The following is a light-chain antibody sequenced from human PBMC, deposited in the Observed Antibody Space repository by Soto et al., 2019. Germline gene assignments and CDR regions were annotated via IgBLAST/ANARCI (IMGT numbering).Light chain of an antibody. V-gene: IGKV1-39*01. CDR1: LSISSD. CDR3: QQSYTTPRT. Sequence: DIRMTQSPSSLSASVGDRVTITCRASLSISSDLNWYQQKPGKAPKVLIFGASSLQSGVPSRFSGSGSGTDFTLTISSLQPEDSATYYYQQSYTTPRTFGQGTKLEIK. J-gene: IGKJ2*01. CDR2: GAS.